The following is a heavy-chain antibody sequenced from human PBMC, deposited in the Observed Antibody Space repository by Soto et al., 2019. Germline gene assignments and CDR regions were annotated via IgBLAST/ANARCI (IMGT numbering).Heavy chain of an antibody. J-gene: IGHJ6*02. V-gene: IGHV1-69*01. CDR3: ARDSRYDILTGYYPLYYYGMVV. CDR1: GGTFSSYA. D-gene: IGHD3-9*01. Sequence: QVQLVQSGAEVKKPGSSVKVSCKASGGTFSSYAISWVRQAPGQGLEWMGGIIPIFGTANYAQKFQGRVTITADESTRTAYMELSSLRPEDTAVYYCARDSRYDILTGYYPLYYYGMVVWGQGTTVTVSS. CDR2: IIPIFGTA.